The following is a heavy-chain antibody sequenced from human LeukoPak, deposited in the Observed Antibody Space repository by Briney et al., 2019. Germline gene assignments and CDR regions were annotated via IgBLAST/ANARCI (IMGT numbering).Heavy chain of an antibody. Sequence: ASVKVSCKASGGTFSSYAISWVRQAPGQRLEWMGRIIPILGIANYAQKFQGRVTITADKSTSTAYMELSSLRSEDTAVYYCASYMVRGVIYYYYYGMDVWGQGTTVTVSS. CDR1: GGTFSSYA. CDR2: IIPILGIA. V-gene: IGHV1-69*04. J-gene: IGHJ6*02. CDR3: ASYMVRGVIYYYYYGMDV. D-gene: IGHD3-10*01.